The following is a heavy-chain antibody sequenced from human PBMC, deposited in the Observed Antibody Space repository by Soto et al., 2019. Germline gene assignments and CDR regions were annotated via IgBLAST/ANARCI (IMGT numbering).Heavy chain of an antibody. CDR3: ARQIGTRGGSYFDY. Sequence: QVQLVESGGGLVQPGRSLRLSCAASGFPFSNYDIHWVRQAPGKGLEWVAVIWFDGNTTHYGDSVKGRFTISRDNSKNTVYLQMNTLRVADTAVYYCARQIGTRGGSYFDYWGQGTLVTVSS. CDR2: IWFDGNTT. D-gene: IGHD1-1*01. CDR1: GFPFSNYD. J-gene: IGHJ4*02. V-gene: IGHV3-33*01.